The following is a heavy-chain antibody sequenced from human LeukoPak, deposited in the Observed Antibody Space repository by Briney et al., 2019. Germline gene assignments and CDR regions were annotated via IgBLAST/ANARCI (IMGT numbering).Heavy chain of an antibody. CDR2: INSDGSTI. V-gene: IGHV3-74*01. J-gene: IGHJ6*02. CDR1: GFTFSSYW. Sequence: GGSLRLSCAASGFTFSSYWVHWVRQAPGKGLGWVARINSDGSTINHADSVKGRFTISRDNAKNSLYLQMNSLRAEDTAVYYCASGYDPFYYYYGMDVWGQGTTVTVSS. CDR3: ASGYDPFYYYYGMDV. D-gene: IGHD5-12*01.